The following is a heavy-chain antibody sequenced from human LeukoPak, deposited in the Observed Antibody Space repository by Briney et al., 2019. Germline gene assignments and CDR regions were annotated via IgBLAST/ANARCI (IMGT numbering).Heavy chain of an antibody. J-gene: IGHJ3*02. D-gene: IGHD1-26*01. CDR2: IYYSRST. V-gene: IGHV4-59*08. CDR3: ALSFGKWELLDAFDI. Sequence: PSETLSLTCTVSDGSISSYYWSWIRQPPGKGLEWIGYIYYSRSTNYNPSPKSRVTISVDTSKNQFSLKLSSVTAADTAVYYCALSFGKWELLDAFDIWGQGTMVTVSS. CDR1: DGSISSYY.